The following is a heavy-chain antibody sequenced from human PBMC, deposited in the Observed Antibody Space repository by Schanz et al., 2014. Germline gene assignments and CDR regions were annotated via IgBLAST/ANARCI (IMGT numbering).Heavy chain of an antibody. CDR1: GFTFFGSFA. D-gene: IGHD1-26*01. Sequence: EAQLLESGGGLVQPGGSLRLSCVASGFTFFGSFAMSWVRQAPGKGLEWVSGMSGSGSTADYADSVKGRFTISRDNSRKTLYLQMNNLRAEDTAVYYCARDRVGASSYFDYWGQGTLVTVSS. V-gene: IGHV3-23*01. J-gene: IGHJ4*02. CDR3: ARDRVGASSYFDY. CDR2: MSGSGSTA.